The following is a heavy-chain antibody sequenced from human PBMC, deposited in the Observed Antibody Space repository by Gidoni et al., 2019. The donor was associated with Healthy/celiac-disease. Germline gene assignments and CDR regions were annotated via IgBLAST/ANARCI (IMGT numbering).Heavy chain of an antibody. D-gene: IGHD3-3*01. CDR3: ARVDFWSGYPKWFDP. Sequence: QVQLVQSGAEVKKPGASVKVSCKASGYTFTSNGISWVRQAPGQGLEWMGWISAYNGNTNYTQKLQDRVTMTTDTSTSTAYMELRSRRSDDTAVYYCARVDFWSGYPKWFDPWGQGTLGTVSS. V-gene: IGHV1-18*01. CDR1: GYTFTSNG. J-gene: IGHJ5*02. CDR2: ISAYNGNT.